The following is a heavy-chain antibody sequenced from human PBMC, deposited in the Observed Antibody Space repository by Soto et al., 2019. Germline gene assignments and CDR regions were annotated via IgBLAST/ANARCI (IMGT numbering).Heavy chain of an antibody. CDR1: GYTFTSYD. J-gene: IGHJ6*03. D-gene: IGHD6-13*01. CDR2: MNPNSGNT. CDR3: ARDGLCNSWLNYYYYYMDV. Sequence: ASVKVSCKASGYTFTSYDINWVRQATGQGLEWMGWMNPNSGNTGYTQKFQGRVTMTRNTSISTAYMELSSLRSEDTAVYYCARDGLCNSWLNYYYYYMDVWGKGTTVTVSS. V-gene: IGHV1-8*01.